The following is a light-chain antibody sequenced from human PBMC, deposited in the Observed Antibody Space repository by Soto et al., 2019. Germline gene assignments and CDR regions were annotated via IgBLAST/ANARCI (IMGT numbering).Light chain of an antibody. V-gene: IGKV3-20*01. CDR2: GAS. CDR1: QSVSNNY. CDR3: QQYGSSGT. J-gene: IGKJ1*01. Sequence: DTVLTQSPVTLSLSQGERATLSFMASQSVSNNYLAWYQQKPGQAPRLPIYGASNRATGIPDRFSGSGPGTDFTLTISRLEPEDFAVYYCQQYGSSGTFGQGTKVDIK.